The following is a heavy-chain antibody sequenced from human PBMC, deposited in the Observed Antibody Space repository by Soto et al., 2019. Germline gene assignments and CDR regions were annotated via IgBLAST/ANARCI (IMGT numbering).Heavy chain of an antibody. CDR2: ISSSSSYI. Sequence: EVQLLESGGGLVKPGGSLRLSCAASGFTFSSYSMNWVRQAPGKGLEWVSSISSSSSYIYYADSVKGRFTISRDNAKNSLYLQMNSLRAEDTAVNYCARYYYDSTGSVDYWGQGTLVTVSS. V-gene: IGHV3-21*01. D-gene: IGHD3-22*01. J-gene: IGHJ4*02. CDR3: ARYYYDSTGSVDY. CDR1: GFTFSSYS.